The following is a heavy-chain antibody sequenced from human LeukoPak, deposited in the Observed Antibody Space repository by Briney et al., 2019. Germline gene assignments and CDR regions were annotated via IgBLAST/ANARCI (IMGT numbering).Heavy chain of an antibody. D-gene: IGHD3-3*01. CDR3: ASFWSGYYLGPNYYFDY. J-gene: IGHJ4*02. V-gene: IGHV4-38-2*02. CDR1: GYSISSGYY. CDR2: IYHSGST. Sequence: SETLSLTCTVSGYSISSGYYWGWIRQPPGKGLEWIGNIYHSGSTYYNPSLKSRVTISVDTSKNQFSLKLSSVTAADTAVYYCASFWSGYYLGPNYYFDYWGQGTLVTVSS.